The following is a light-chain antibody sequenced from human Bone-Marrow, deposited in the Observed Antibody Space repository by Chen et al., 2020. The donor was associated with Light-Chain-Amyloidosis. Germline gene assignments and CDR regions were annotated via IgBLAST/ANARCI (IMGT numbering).Light chain of an antibody. Sequence: QSVLTQPPSASGTPGQRVTISCSGSSSNIGTNLVNWYQQLPGMAPKLLIYSNNQRPSGVPDRFSGSTSGTSASLAISGLQAEDVSDDYCAAWDDSLSGRVFGGGTNLTVL. CDR3: AAWDDSLSGRV. J-gene: IGLJ3*02. V-gene: IGLV1-44*01. CDR1: SSNIGTNL. CDR2: SNN.